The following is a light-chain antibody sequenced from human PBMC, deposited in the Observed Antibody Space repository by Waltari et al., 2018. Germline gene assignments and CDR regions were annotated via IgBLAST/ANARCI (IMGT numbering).Light chain of an antibody. J-gene: IGKJ2*01. V-gene: IGKV2-40*01. Sequence: DIVMTQTPLSLPVTLGEPASISCRSSQSLLDSEDGNTYLEWYLQKPGQSPQLLIYEVSNRASGVPDTFSGSGSDTDFTLKISRVEAEDVGVYYCMQALEFPYTFGQGTKVEIK. CDR1: QSLLDSEDGNTY. CDR3: MQALEFPYT. CDR2: EVS.